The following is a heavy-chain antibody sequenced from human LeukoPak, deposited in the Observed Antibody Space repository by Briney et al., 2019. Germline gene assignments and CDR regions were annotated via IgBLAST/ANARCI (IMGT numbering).Heavy chain of an antibody. CDR3: ARAPGSGSYSAFDY. D-gene: IGHD1-26*01. J-gene: IGHJ4*02. V-gene: IGHV1-3*04. Sequence: ASVKVSCKASGYTFTTYAMHWVRQAPGQRLEWMGWINTGNGNTKYSQRFQGRVTITRDASASTAYMDLSSLRSGDTAVYYCARAPGSGSYSAFDYWGQGTLVTVSS. CDR1: GYTFTTYA. CDR2: INTGNGNT.